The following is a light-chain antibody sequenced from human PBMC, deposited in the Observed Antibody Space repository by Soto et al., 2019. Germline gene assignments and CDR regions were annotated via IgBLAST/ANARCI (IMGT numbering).Light chain of an antibody. CDR2: GAS. CDR1: QSVNSN. J-gene: IGKJ1*01. V-gene: IGKV3-15*01. Sequence: EIVMTQSPATLSVSPGERATLSCRASQSVNSNLAWYHQKPGQTPNLLIYGASTRATGIPARFSGSGSGTEFTLTISSQQSEDFAVYFCQQYNDWPQTFGQGTKVDIK. CDR3: QQYNDWPQT.